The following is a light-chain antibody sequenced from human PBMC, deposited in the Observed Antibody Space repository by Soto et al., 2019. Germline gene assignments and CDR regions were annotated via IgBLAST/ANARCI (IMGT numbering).Light chain of an antibody. CDR1: QSVSSY. CDR2: DAS. J-gene: IGKJ1*01. Sequence: EIVLTQSPATLSLSPGERATLSCRASQSVSSYLAWYQQKPGQAPRLLIYDASNRATGIPARFSGSGSGTAFILTISSLEHEDFAVYYCQQRSNWPPWTFGQGTKVEIK. V-gene: IGKV3-11*01. CDR3: QQRSNWPPWT.